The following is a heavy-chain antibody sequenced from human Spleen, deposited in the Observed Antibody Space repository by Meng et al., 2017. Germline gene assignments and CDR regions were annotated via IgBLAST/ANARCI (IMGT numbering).Heavy chain of an antibody. D-gene: IGHD4-11*01. Sequence: SETLSLTCTVSGGSISSYYWSWIRQPPGKGLEWIGYIYYSGSTNYNPSLKSRVTISVDTSQNNLSLKLSSVTAADSAVYYCARGPTTMAHDFDYWGQGTLVNVSS. CDR3: ARGPTTMAHDFDY. J-gene: IGHJ4*02. V-gene: IGHV4-59*12. CDR2: IYYSGST. CDR1: GGSISSYY.